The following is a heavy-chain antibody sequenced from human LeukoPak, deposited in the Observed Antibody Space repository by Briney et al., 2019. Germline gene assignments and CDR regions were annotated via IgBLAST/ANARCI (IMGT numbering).Heavy chain of an antibody. J-gene: IGHJ2*01. D-gene: IGHD1-26*01. V-gene: IGHV3-23*01. Sequence: GGSLRLSCAASGFTFSNYAMNWVRQAPGKGLEWVSGISGSGVGTYYKDSVKGRLTISRDNSKDTLYLQMNSLRAEDTAVYYCAKRAMWDLYWYFDLWGRGTLVTVSS. CDR2: ISGSGVGT. CDR1: GFTFSNYA. CDR3: AKRAMWDLYWYFDL.